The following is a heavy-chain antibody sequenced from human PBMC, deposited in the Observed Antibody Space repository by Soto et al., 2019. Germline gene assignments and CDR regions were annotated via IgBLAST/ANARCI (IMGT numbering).Heavy chain of an antibody. CDR1: GFTFSSYA. CDR2: ISNDGGDK. Sequence: QVQLVESGGGVVQPGRSLRLSCAASGFTFSSYAMHWVRQAPGKGLEWVAVISNDGGDKYYADSVRGRFTISRDNSKHARYLQMNSLSSEDTAVYDCAREREWRIREVRDYDPVHFFYAMDVWGQGTTVTVSS. J-gene: IGHJ6*02. D-gene: IGHD5-12*01. V-gene: IGHV3-30-3*01. CDR3: AREREWRIREVRDYDPVHFFYAMDV.